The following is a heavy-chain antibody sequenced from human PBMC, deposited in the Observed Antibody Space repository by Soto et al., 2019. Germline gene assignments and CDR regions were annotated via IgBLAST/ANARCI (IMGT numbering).Heavy chain of an antibody. CDR1: GYTFTKYW. Sequence: GESLKISCQASGYTFTKYWVGWVRQMPGKGLEWMGIIYPDDSDTRYSPSFQGHVTISADKSISTAYLQWSSLKASDSATYYCATSYGSGYRAFDYWGQGALVTVSS. D-gene: IGHD3-10*01. CDR3: ATSYGSGYRAFDY. V-gene: IGHV5-51*01. CDR2: IYPDDSDT. J-gene: IGHJ4*02.